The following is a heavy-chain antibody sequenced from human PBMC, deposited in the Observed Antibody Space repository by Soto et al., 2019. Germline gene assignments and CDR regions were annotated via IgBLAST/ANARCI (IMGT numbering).Heavy chain of an antibody. V-gene: IGHV1-8*01. D-gene: IGHD1-1*01. CDR3: AINWNDDAFDI. CDR1: GYTFTSYD. J-gene: IGHJ3*02. CDR2: MNPNSGNT. Sequence: ASVKVSCKASGYTFTSYDINWVRQATGQGLEWMGWMNPNSGNTGYAQKFQGRVTITRNTSISTAYMELSSLRSEDTAVYYCAINWNDDAFDIWGQGTMVTVSS.